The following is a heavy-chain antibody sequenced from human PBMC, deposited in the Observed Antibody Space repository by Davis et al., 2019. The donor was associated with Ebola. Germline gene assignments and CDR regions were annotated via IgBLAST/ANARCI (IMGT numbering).Heavy chain of an antibody. CDR3: AKRGSSGWYDLGAFDI. J-gene: IGHJ3*02. V-gene: IGHV3-23*01. CDR1: GFTFSSYA. CDR2: ISGSGGST. D-gene: IGHD6-19*01. Sequence: GESLKISCAASGFTFSSYAMSWVRQAPGKGLEWVSAISGSGGSTYYADSVKGRFTISRDNSKNTLYLQMNSLRAEDTAVYYCAKRGSSGWYDLGAFDIWGQGTMVTVSS.